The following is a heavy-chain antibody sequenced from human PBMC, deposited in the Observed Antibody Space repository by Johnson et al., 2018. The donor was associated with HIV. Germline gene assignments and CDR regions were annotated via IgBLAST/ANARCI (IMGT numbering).Heavy chain of an antibody. J-gene: IGHJ3*02. CDR2: IWYDGTEK. D-gene: IGHD1-26*01. V-gene: IGHV3-33*01. CDR3: ARALEVGATTANEAFDI. CDR1: GFTFSSYG. Sequence: VQLVESGGGVVQPGRSLRLSCAASGFTFSSYGMHWVRQAPGKGLAWVAYIWYDGTEKYDANSGKGRFTISRDNSKNTLYLPMNSLRVEDTAVYYCARALEVGATTANEAFDIWGQGTMVTVSS.